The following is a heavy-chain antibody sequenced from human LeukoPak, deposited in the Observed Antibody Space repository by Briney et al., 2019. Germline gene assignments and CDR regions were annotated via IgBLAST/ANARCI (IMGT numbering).Heavy chain of an antibody. D-gene: IGHD4/OR15-4a*01. V-gene: IGHV3-30*07. CDR3: ARRAGAYSHPYDY. CDR2: ISYDGSNK. Sequence: GGSLRLSCAASGFTFSSYAMHWVRQAPGKGLEWVALISYDGSNKYYADSVKARFIISRDNSKNTLYLQMNSLRAEDTAVYYCARRAGAYSHPYDYWGQGTLVTVSS. J-gene: IGHJ4*02. CDR1: GFTFSSYA.